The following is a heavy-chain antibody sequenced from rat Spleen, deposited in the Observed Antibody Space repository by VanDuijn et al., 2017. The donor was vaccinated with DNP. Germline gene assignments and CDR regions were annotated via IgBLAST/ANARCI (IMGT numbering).Heavy chain of an antibody. CDR1: GFTFSDYY. V-gene: IGHV5-22*01. CDR3: ARHSNSGPNWFAY. J-gene: IGHJ3*01. CDR2: ISYDGSST. D-gene: IGHD1-1*01. Sequence: EVLLVESDGGLVQPGRSLKLSCAASGFTFSDYYMAWVRQAPTKGLEWVAIISYDGSSTYYEDSVMGRFTISRDNAKSTLYLQMNSLRSEDTAIYYCARHSNSGPNWFAYWGQGTLVTVSS.